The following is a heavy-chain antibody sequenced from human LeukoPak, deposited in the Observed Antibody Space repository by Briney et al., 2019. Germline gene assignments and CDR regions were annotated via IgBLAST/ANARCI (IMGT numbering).Heavy chain of an antibody. CDR3: ARVGRLFYDFSFDY. CDR2: IYYSGST. J-gene: IGHJ4*02. Sequence: SETLSLTCTVSGGSISSYYWSWIRQPPGKGLEWIGYIYYSGSTYYNPSLKSRVTISVDTSKNQFSLKLSSVTAADTAVYYCARVGRLFYDFSFDYWGQGTLVTVSS. CDR1: GGSISSYY. V-gene: IGHV4-59*04. D-gene: IGHD3-3*01.